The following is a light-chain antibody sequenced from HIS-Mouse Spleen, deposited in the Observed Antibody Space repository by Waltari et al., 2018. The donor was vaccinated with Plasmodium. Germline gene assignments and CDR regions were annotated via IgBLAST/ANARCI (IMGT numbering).Light chain of an antibody. J-gene: IGKJ1*01. CDR2: LGS. Sequence: DIVMTQSPLSLPVTPGEPASISFRSSQSLLHSNGQNYLDWYLQKPGQSPQLLIYLGSNRASGVHDRFSGSGSGTDFTLKISRVEAEDVGVYYCMQALQTPWTFGQGTKVEIK. CDR3: MQALQTPWT. V-gene: IGKV2-28*01. CDR1: QSLLHSNGQNY.